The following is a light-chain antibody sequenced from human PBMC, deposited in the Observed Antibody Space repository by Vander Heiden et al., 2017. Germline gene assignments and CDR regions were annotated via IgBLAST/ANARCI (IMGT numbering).Light chain of an antibody. V-gene: IGLV3-25*03. CDR3: QSADTSGTSWV. CDR2: KDR. CDR1: ALPKKY. Sequence: VPKPPPSVSGSPGQTARITCSGDALPKKYTYWYQQKPGQAPVLVIYKDRERPSGIPERFSGSISGTTVTLSISGVQAEDEADYYCQSADTSGTSWVFGGGTKLTVL. J-gene: IGLJ3*02.